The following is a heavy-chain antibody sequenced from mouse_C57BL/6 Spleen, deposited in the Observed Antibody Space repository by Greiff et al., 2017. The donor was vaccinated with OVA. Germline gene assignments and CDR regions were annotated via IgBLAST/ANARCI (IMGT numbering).Heavy chain of an antibody. CDR3: ARDGSSHWYFDV. CDR1: GFTFSSYG. V-gene: IGHV5-6*01. CDR2: ISSGGSYA. Sequence: EVKLMESGGDLVKPGGSLKLSCAASGFTFSSYGMSWVRQTPDKRLEWVATISSGGSYAYYPDSVKGRFTISRDNAKNTLYLQMSRLKSEDTAMYYCARDGSSHWYFDVWGTGTTVTVSS. D-gene: IGHD1-1*01. J-gene: IGHJ1*03.